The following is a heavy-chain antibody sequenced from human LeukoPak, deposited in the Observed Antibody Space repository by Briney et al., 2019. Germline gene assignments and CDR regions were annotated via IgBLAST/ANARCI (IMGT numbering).Heavy chain of an antibody. V-gene: IGHV1-69*05. CDR1: GGTFSSYA. D-gene: IGHD5-12*01. CDR3: ATVLLAYSGYDS. CDR2: IIPIFGTA. J-gene: IGHJ5*02. Sequence: SVKVSCKASGGTFSSYAISWVRQAPGQGLEWMGGIIPIFGTANYAQKFQGRVTITTDESTSTAYMELSSLRSEDTAVYYCATVLLAYSGYDSWGQGTLVTVSS.